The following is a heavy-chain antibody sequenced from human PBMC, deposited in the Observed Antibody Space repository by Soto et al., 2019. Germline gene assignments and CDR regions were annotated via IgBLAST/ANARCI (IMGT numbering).Heavy chain of an antibody. CDR1: GFTFSSYS. Sequence: GGSLRLSCAASGFTFSSYSMNWVRQAPGKGLEWVSSISSSSSYIYYADSVKGRFTISRDNAKNSLYLQMNSLRAEDTAVYYCARDGGPYYDILTGYPYYLDYWGQGSLVTVSS. J-gene: IGHJ4*02. CDR2: ISSSSSYI. CDR3: ARDGGPYYDILTGYPYYLDY. V-gene: IGHV3-21*01. D-gene: IGHD3-9*01.